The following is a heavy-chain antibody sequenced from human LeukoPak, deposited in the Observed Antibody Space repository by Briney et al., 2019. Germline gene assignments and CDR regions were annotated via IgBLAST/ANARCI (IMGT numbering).Heavy chain of an antibody. CDR1: GYTFTGYY. D-gene: IGHD6-13*01. V-gene: IGHV1-2*02. CDR3: ARDYEGGSSLPFDP. Sequence: GASVKVSCKASGYTFTGYYMHWVRQAPGQGLEWMGWINPNSGGTNYAQKFQGRVTMTRDTSIRTAYMELSRLRSDDTAVYYCARDYEGGSSLPFDPWGQGTLVTVSS. CDR2: INPNSGGT. J-gene: IGHJ5*02.